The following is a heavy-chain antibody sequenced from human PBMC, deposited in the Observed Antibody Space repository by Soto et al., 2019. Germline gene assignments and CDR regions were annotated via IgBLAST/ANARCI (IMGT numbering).Heavy chain of an antibody. D-gene: IGHD2-15*01. V-gene: IGHV1-18*01. CDR1: GYTFTSYG. Sequence: GASVKVSCKASGYTFTSYGISWVRQAPGQGLEWMGWISAYNGNTNYAQKLQGRVTMTTDTSTSTAYMELRSLRSDDTAVYYCARDLGYCSGGSCYSHNWFDPWGQGTLVTVSS. CDR2: ISAYNGNT. J-gene: IGHJ5*02. CDR3: ARDLGYCSGGSCYSHNWFDP.